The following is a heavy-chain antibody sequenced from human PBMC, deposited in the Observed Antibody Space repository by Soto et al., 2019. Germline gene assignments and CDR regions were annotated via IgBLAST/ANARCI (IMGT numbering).Heavy chain of an antibody. CDR3: ARDGSGGYNRAAAGIAFGMDV. J-gene: IGHJ6*02. D-gene: IGHD6-13*01. V-gene: IGHV3-48*02. Sequence: EVQLVESGGGLVQPGGSLRLSCAASGFTFSSYSMNWVRQAPGKGLEWVSYISSSSSTIYYADSVKGRFTISRDNAKNSLYLQMNSLSDEDTAVYYCARDGSGGYNRAAAGIAFGMDVWGQGTTVTVSS. CDR2: ISSSSSTI. CDR1: GFTFSSYS.